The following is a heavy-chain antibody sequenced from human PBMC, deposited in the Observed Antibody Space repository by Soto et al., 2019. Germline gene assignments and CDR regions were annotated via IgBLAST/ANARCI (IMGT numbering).Heavy chain of an antibody. V-gene: IGHV1-18*01. CDR3: ASESGYENAFDI. D-gene: IGHD5-12*01. CDR2: IIAYNGNT. CDR1: GYTFTTYG. Sequence: QVQLVQSGAEVKKPGASVKVSCKASGYTFTTYGISWVRQAPGQGLEWMGWIIAYNGNTNYAQKLQGRVTMTRDTTMSTAYMELRSLRSDDTAVYYCASESGYENAFDIWGQGTMVTVSS. J-gene: IGHJ3*02.